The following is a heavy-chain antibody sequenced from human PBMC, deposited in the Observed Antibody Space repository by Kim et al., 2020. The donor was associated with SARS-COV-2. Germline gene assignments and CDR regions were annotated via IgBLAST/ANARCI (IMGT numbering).Heavy chain of an antibody. J-gene: IGHJ4*02. D-gene: IGHD3-16*01. CDR1: GGSFSGYY. V-gene: IGHV4-34*01. Sequence: SETLSLTCAVYGGSFSGYYWSWIRQPPGKGLEWIWEINHSGSTNYNPSLKSRVTISVDTSKNQFSLKLSSVTAADTAVYYCARDLGAKTYFDYWGQGTLVTVSS. CDR3: ARDLGAKTYFDY. CDR2: INHSGST.